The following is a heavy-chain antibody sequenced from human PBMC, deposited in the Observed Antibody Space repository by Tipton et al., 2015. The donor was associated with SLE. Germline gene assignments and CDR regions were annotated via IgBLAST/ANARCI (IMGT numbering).Heavy chain of an antibody. Sequence: TLSLTCTVSGGSISGYYWSWVRQPPGKGLEWVGFIYYSGSADYNPSLKSRVTISVDTSKNQFSLRLSSVTAADTAVYYCASPGESCSGPSCYDWYFDLWGRGTLVTFSS. CDR1: GGSISGYY. V-gene: IGHV4-59*01. D-gene: IGHD2-2*01. J-gene: IGHJ2*01. CDR2: IYYSGSA. CDR3: ASPGESCSGPSCYDWYFDL.